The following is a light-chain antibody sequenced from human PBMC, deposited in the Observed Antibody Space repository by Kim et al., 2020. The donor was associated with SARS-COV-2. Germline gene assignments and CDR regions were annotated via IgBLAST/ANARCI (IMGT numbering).Light chain of an antibody. V-gene: IGKV3-20*01. CDR2: GAS. CDR1: QSVRNGY. Sequence: DIVLTQSPDTLSLSPGERATLFCRASQSVRNGYLAWYQQRPGQAPRLLIYGASDRAAGIPDRFSGSGSGTDFTLTIRRLEPEDFAVYYCQQYAGSRLTFGGGTKLEIK. CDR3: QQYAGSRLT. J-gene: IGKJ4*01.